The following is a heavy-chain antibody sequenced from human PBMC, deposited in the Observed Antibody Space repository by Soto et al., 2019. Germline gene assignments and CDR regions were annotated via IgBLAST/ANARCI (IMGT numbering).Heavy chain of an antibody. J-gene: IGHJ4*02. CDR2: IYYSGST. Sequence: SETLSLTCTVSGGSGSSGTYYWGWIRQPPGKGLEWIGYIYYSGSTNYNPSLESRVTISADTSKNQFSLKLTSVTAADTAVYYCARVNYCSSSSCYWLDYWGQGSLVTVSS. CDR3: ARVNYCSSSSCYWLDY. D-gene: IGHD2-2*01. CDR1: GGSGSSGTYY. V-gene: IGHV4-61*01.